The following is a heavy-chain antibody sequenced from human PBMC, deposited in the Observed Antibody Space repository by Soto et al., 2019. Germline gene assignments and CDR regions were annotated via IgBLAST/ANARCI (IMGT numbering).Heavy chain of an antibody. CDR2: IYPGDSDT. Sequence: PGESLKISCKGSGYSFTSYWIGWVRQMPGKGLEWMGIIYPGDSDTRYSPSFQGQVTISADKSISTAYLQWSSLKASDTALYYCARPSEVAATGVGFDPWGQGTRVTVSS. J-gene: IGHJ5*02. CDR3: ARPSEVAATGVGFDP. D-gene: IGHD2-15*01. CDR1: GYSFTSYW. V-gene: IGHV5-51*01.